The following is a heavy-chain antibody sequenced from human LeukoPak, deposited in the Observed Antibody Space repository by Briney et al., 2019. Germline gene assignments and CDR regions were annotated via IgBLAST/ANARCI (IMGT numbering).Heavy chain of an antibody. CDR1: GGSISSSSYY. D-gene: IGHD1-26*01. CDR3: ASSNRSGIYRLFDY. Sequence: PSETLSLTCTVSGGSISSSSYYWGWIRQPPGKGLEWIGSIFYSGSTYYNPSLKSRVTISVDTSKNQFSLKLSSVTAADTAVYYCASSNRSGIYRLFDYWGQGTLVTVSS. V-gene: IGHV4-39*01. J-gene: IGHJ4*02. CDR2: IFYSGST.